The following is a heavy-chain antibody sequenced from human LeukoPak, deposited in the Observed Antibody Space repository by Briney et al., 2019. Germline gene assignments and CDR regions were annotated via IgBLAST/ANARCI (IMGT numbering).Heavy chain of an antibody. J-gene: IGHJ3*02. CDR3: ASPSLVVVAATHAFDI. V-gene: IGHV4-59*08. CDR1: GGSISSYY. D-gene: IGHD2-15*01. CDR2: IYYSGST. Sequence: SETLSLTCTVSGGSISSYYWSWIRQPPGKGLEWIGYIYYSGSTNYSPSLKSRVTISVDTSKNQSSLKLSSVTAADTAVYYCASPSLVVVAATHAFDIWGQGTMVTVSS.